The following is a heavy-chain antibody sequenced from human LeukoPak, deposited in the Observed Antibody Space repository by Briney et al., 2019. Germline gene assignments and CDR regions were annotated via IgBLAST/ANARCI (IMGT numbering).Heavy chain of an antibody. D-gene: IGHD6-13*01. Sequence: GGSLRVSCAASGFTFSSYAMHWVRQAPGKGVECVAVISYDGSNKYYADSVRGRFTISRDNSKNTLYLQMNSLRAEDTAVYYCATGGPLHSSRWFRPHDYWGQGTLVTVSS. CDR3: ATGGPLHSSRWFRPHDY. J-gene: IGHJ4*02. CDR2: ISYDGSNK. V-gene: IGHV3-30-3*01. CDR1: GFTFSSYA.